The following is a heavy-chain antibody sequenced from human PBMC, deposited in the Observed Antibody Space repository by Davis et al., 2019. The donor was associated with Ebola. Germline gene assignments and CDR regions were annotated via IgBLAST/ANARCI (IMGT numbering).Heavy chain of an antibody. J-gene: IGHJ5*02. Sequence: PGGSLRLSCAASGFTFSSYSMNWVRQAPGKRLEWVSYISSSSSTIYYADSVKGRFTISRDNAKNSLYLQMNSLRAEDTAVYYCARRAAVAAFDPWGQGTLVTVSS. V-gene: IGHV3-48*01. CDR2: ISSSSSTI. D-gene: IGHD6-19*01. CDR3: ARRAAVAAFDP. CDR1: GFTFSSYS.